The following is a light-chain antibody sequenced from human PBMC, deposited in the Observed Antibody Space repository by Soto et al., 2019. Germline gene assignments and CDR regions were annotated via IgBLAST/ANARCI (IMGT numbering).Light chain of an antibody. V-gene: IGKV3-11*01. CDR3: QQRSNWSFT. Sequence: ETVLTQSPATLSLSPGERATLSCRASQSVSSYLAWYQQKPGQAPRLLIYDASNRATGIPARFRGSGSGTDFTLTISSLEPEDFAVYYCQQRSNWSFTFGPGTKVDIK. CDR2: DAS. CDR1: QSVSSY. J-gene: IGKJ3*01.